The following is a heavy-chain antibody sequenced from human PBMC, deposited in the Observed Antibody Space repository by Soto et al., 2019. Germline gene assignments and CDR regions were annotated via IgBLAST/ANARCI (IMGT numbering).Heavy chain of an antibody. D-gene: IGHD6-19*01. Sequence: EVQLVESGGGLVQPGGSLRLSCAASGFTFSSYWMHWVRQAPGKGLVWVSRINSDGSSTSYADSVKGRFTISRDNAKNTLYLQRNHLRAEATAVYSCARAKTSSRLYAAGYYYCMDVWGKRTTVTVSS. V-gene: IGHV3-74*01. CDR1: GFTFSSYW. CDR3: ARAKTSSRLYAAGYYYCMDV. J-gene: IGHJ6*03. CDR2: INSDGSST.